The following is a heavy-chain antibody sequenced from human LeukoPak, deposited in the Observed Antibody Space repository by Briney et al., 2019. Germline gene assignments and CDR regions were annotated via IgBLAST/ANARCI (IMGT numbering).Heavy chain of an antibody. CDR2: FNPNSGGT. J-gene: IGHJ4*02. CDR3: AREYYFDNSGYYGVGDY. CDR1: GYTFTAYY. Sequence: GASVKVSCKASGYTFTAYYTHWVRQAPGQGLEWMGWFNPNSGGTNYAQEFQGRVTMTRDTSISTAYMELSRLRSDDTAVHYCAREYYFDNSGYYGVGDYWGQGTLVTVSS. V-gene: IGHV1-2*02. D-gene: IGHD3-22*01.